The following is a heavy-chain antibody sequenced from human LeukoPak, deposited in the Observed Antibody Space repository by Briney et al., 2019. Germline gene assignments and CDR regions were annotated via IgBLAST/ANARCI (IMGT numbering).Heavy chain of an antibody. Sequence: PSETLSLTCAVYGGSFSGYYWSWIRQPPGKGLEWIGEINHSGSTNYNPSLKSRVTISVDTSKNQFSLKLSSVTAADTAVYYCARYKRSGSYYNAWFDPWGQGTLVTVSS. CDR3: ARYKRSGSYYNAWFDP. CDR1: GGSFSGYY. V-gene: IGHV4-34*01. D-gene: IGHD3-10*01. CDR2: INHSGST. J-gene: IGHJ5*02.